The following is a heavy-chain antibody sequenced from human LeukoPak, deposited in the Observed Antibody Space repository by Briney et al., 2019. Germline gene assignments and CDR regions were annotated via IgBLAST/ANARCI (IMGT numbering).Heavy chain of an antibody. CDR2: ISYDGSNR. CDR1: GFTFSSYA. J-gene: IGHJ4*02. CDR3: ARDRIAAQTYYFDY. Sequence: GGSLRLSCAASGFTFSSYAMHWVRQAPGKGLEWVAVISYDGSNRYYADSVKGRFTISRDNSKNTLYLQMNSLRAEDTAVYYCARDRIAAQTYYFDYWGQGTLVTVSS. V-gene: IGHV3-30-3*01. D-gene: IGHD6-6*01.